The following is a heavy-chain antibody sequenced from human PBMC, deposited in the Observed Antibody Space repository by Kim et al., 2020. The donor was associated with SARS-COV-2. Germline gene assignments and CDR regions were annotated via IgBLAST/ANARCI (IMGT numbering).Heavy chain of an antibody. D-gene: IGHD3-3*01. V-gene: IGHV3-21*01. Sequence: IYYADSVKGRFTISRDTAKNSLYLQMNSLRAEDTAVYYCARGRSSYYFDYWGQGTLVTVSS. CDR2: I. CDR3: ARGRSSYYFDY. J-gene: IGHJ4*02.